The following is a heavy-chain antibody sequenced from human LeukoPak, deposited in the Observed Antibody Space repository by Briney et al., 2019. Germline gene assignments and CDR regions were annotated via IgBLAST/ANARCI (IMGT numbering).Heavy chain of an antibody. CDR1: GFTFDDYA. J-gene: IGHJ4*02. Sequence: GGSLRLSCAASGFTFDDYAMHWVRQAPGKGLEWVAFIRYDGSNKYYADSVKGRFTISRDNSKNTLYLQMNSLRAEDTAVYYCAKAGGYCSSTSCYTSYYFDYWGQGTLVTVSS. CDR2: IRYDGSNK. CDR3: AKAGGYCSSTSCYTSYYFDY. V-gene: IGHV3-30*02. D-gene: IGHD2-2*02.